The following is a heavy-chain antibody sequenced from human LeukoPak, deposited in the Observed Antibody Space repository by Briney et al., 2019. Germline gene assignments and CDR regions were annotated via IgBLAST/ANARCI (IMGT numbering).Heavy chain of an antibody. CDR2: ISYDGSNK. CDR1: GFTFSSYG. D-gene: IGHD3-9*01. V-gene: IGHV3-30*18. J-gene: IGHJ4*02. CDR3: AKDLYRQLRYFDWLSDY. Sequence: PGRSLGLSCAASGFTFSSYGMHWVRQAPGKGLEWVAVISYDGSNKYYADSVKGRFTISRDNSKNTLYLQMNSLRAEDTAVYYCAKDLYRQLRYFDWLSDYWGQGTLVTVSS.